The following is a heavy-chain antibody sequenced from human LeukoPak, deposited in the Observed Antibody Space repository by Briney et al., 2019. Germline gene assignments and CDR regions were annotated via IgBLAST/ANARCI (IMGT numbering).Heavy chain of an antibody. CDR3: ARERSHFWYMDV. CDR1: GDSINSHY. J-gene: IGHJ6*03. Sequence: SETLSLTCTVSGDSINSHYWSWIRHSPGKGLEWMGYIHYSESTDYNPYLQSRVSISVDTSKNQFTLNLRSVTAVDTAVYYCARERSHFWYMDVWGKGTAVTVSS. D-gene: IGHD3-10*01. CDR2: IHYSEST. V-gene: IGHV4-59*11.